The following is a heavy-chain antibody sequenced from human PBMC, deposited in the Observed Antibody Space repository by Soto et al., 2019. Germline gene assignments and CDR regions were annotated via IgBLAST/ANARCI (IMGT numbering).Heavy chain of an antibody. CDR2: IFHDGTA. CDR3: ARLVYDTRLDYLYFDF. V-gene: IGHV4-4*02. D-gene: IGHD3-16*01. CDR1: GVSISSGNG. J-gene: IGHJ4*02. Sequence: SESMSLTCTVSGVSISSGNGCAWVRQSPRKGLEYIGEIFHDGTANYFPSFERRVAMSVDKSKNQFSLKLTSVTAADAAIYYCARLVYDTRLDYLYFDFWGQGAQVTVSS.